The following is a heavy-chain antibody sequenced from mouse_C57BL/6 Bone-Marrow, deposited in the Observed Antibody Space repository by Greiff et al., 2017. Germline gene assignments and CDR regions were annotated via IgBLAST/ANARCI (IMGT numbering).Heavy chain of an antibody. V-gene: IGHV2-2*01. CDR2: IWSGGST. D-gene: IGHD2-3*01. Sequence: VMLVESGPGLVQPSQSLSITCTVSGFSLTSYGVHWVRQSPGQGLEWLGVIWSGGSTDYNAAFISRLSISKDNSKSQVFFKMNSLQADDTAIYYCARLGYYSYWGQGTLVTVSA. J-gene: IGHJ3*01. CDR1: GFSLTSYG. CDR3: ARLGYYSY.